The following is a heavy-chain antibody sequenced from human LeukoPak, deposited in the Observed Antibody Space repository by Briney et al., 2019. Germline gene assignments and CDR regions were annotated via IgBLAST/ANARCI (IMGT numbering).Heavy chain of an antibody. Sequence: PSETLSLTCTVSGGSISSYYWGWIRQPPGKGLEWIGSIYYSGSTYYNPSLKSRVTISVDTSKNQFSLKLSSVTAADTAVYYCAREEYGDYVWDAFDIWGQGTMVTVSS. J-gene: IGHJ3*02. V-gene: IGHV4-39*02. D-gene: IGHD4-17*01. CDR3: AREEYGDYVWDAFDI. CDR1: GGSISSYY. CDR2: IYYSGST.